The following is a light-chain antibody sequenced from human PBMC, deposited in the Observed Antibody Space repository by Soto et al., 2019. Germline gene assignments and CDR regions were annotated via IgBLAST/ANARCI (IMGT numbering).Light chain of an antibody. CDR2: DVS. CDR1: SSDVGGYNY. CDR3: VSYTSSGTYVV. V-gene: IGLV2-14*01. Sequence: QSALTQPASVSGSPGQSITISCTGTSSDVGGYNYVSWYQQHPGKAPKLMIYDVSNRPSGVSNRFSGSKSGNTASLTISGLQAEDEADYCCVSYTSSGTYVVFGGGTKLTAL. J-gene: IGLJ2*01.